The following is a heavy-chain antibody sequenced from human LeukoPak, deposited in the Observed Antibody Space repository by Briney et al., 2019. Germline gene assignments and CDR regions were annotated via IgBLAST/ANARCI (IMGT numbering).Heavy chain of an antibody. J-gene: IGHJ4*02. CDR2: INHSGST. CDR1: GGSFSGYY. V-gene: IGHV4-34*01. D-gene: IGHD3-22*01. CDR3: ARGATHYYDSSGYYRI. Sequence: SETLSLTCAVYGGSFSGYYWSWIRQPPGKGLEWIGEINHSGSTNYNPSLKSRVTISVDTSKNQFSLKLSSVTAADTAVYYCARGATHYYDSSGYYRIRGQGTLVTVSS.